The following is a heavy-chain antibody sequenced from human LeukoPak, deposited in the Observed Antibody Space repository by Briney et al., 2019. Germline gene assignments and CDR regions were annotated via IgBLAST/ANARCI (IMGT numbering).Heavy chain of an antibody. Sequence: SETLSLTCTVSGASIRSGAYYWRWIRHPPGKGLEWIGYIYDSGSTYYNPSLKSRITISVDTSENRFSLKLSSVTATDTAVYYCARDCSGGSCYGAFDIWGQGTMVTVSS. CDR3: ARDCSGGSCYGAFDI. D-gene: IGHD2-15*01. J-gene: IGHJ3*02. CDR1: GASIRSGAYY. CDR2: IYDSGST. V-gene: IGHV4-30-4*01.